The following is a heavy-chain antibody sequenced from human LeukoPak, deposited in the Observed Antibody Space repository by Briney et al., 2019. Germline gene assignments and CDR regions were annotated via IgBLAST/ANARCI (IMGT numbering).Heavy chain of an antibody. CDR2: INTDGSST. CDR1: GFTFSSYW. V-gene: IGHV3-74*01. Sequence: GGSLRLSCAASGFTFSSYWMHWVRQAPGKGLVWVSRINTDGSSTSYADSVKGRFTISRDNAKNTLYLQMNSLRAEDTAVYYCAKVYGSGSPIYYYGMDVWGQGTTVTVSS. J-gene: IGHJ6*02. D-gene: IGHD3-10*01. CDR3: AKVYGSGSPIYYYGMDV.